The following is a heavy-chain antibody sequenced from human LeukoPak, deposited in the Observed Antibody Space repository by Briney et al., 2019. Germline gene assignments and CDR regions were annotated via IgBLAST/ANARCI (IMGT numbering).Heavy chain of an antibody. CDR1: GFTVSSNY. D-gene: IGHD3-10*01. J-gene: IGHJ3*02. V-gene: IGHV3-53*01. Sequence: GGSLRLSCAASGFTVSSNYMSWVRQAPGKGLEWVSVIYSGGSTYYADSVKGRFTISRDNSKNTLYLQMNSLRAEDTAVYYCAREKPDGSGSYDAFDIWGQGTMVTVSS. CDR3: AREKPDGSGSYDAFDI. CDR2: IYSGGST.